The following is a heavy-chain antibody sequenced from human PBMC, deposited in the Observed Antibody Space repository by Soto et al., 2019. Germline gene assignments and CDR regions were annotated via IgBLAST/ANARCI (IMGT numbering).Heavy chain of an antibody. CDR1: GDSISIYY. CDR3: ARGALTTYFDY. D-gene: IGHD1-1*01. J-gene: IGHJ4*02. CDR2: IYYIVST. Sequence: SETLSLTCSVSGDSISIYYWNWIRQPPGKGLEWIGYIYYIVSTNYNPSLKSRVSISLDTSKNQFSLKLSSVTAADTAVYYCARGALTTYFDYWGQGTLVTVSS. V-gene: IGHV4-59*01.